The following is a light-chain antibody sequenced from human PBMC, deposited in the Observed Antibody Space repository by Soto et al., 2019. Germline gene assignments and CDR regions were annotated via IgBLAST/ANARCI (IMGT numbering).Light chain of an antibody. CDR2: DVS. CDR1: SSDVGGSNY. J-gene: IGLJ1*01. V-gene: IGLV2-14*01. Sequence: ALTQPASVSGSPGQSITISCTGTSSDVGGSNYVSWYQQLPGKAPKLMIYDVSDRPSGVSNRFSGSKSGNTASLTISGLQAEDEADYYCAAWDAGLRGFVFGTGTKVTVL. CDR3: AAWDAGLRGFV.